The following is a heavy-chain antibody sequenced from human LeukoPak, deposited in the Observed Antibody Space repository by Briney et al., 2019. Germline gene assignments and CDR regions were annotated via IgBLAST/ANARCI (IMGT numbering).Heavy chain of an antibody. CDR2: IYYSGST. V-gene: IGHV4-39*01. CDR1: GGSISSSSYY. D-gene: IGHD3-10*01. CDR3: ARRYGYYGSGSNPDY. J-gene: IGHJ4*02. Sequence: SETLSLTCTVSGGSISSSSYYWGWVRQPPGKGLEWIGSIYYSGSTYYNPSLKSRVTISVDTSKNQFSLKLSSVTAADTAVYYCARRYGYYGSGSNPDYWGQGTLVTVSS.